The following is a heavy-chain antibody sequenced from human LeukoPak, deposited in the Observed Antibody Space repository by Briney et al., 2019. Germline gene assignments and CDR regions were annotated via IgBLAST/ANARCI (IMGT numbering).Heavy chain of an antibody. J-gene: IGHJ5*02. CDR1: GGSISSGGYY. CDR3: TRGSRYCSSGSCYGWFDP. CDR2: IHYSGST. Sequence: SETLSLTCTVSGGSISSGGYYWSWIRQHPGKGLEWIGYIHYSGSTNYNPSLKSRVTISVDTSKNQFSLKLNSVTAADTAIYYCTRGSRYCSSGSCYGWFDPWGQGTLVTVSS. V-gene: IGHV4-61*08. D-gene: IGHD2-15*01.